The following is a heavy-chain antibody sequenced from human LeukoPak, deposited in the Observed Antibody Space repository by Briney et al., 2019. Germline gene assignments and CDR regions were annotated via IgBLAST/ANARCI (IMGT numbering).Heavy chain of an antibody. Sequence: PSQTLSLTCTVSGGSISSGSYYWSWIRQPAGKGPEWIGRIYTSGSTNYNPSLKSRVTISVDTSKNQFSLKLSSVTAADTAVYYCARDRWGSGKGPWDIWGQGTMVTVSS. D-gene: IGHD3-10*01. V-gene: IGHV4-61*02. J-gene: IGHJ3*02. CDR3: ARDRWGSGKGPWDI. CDR1: GGSISSGSYY. CDR2: IYTSGST.